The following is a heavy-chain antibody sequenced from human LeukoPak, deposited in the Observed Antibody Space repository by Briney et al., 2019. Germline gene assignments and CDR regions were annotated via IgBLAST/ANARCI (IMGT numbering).Heavy chain of an antibody. D-gene: IGHD2-21*02. CDR3: ARDYCGGDCFPDY. J-gene: IGHJ4*02. CDR1: GYTFTGYY. CDR2: INPNTGDT. V-gene: IGHV1-2*06. Sequence: ASVKVSCKTSGYTFTGYYVHWVRQAPGQGLEWMGRINPNTGDTNYAQKFQGRVTMTRDTSISTAYMELSRLRSDDTAVYYCARDYCGGDCFPDYWGQGTLVTVSS.